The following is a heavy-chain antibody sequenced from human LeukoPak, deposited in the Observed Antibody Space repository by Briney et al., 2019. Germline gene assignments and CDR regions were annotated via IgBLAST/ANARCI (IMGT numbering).Heavy chain of an antibody. J-gene: IGHJ4*02. CDR1: GGTFSSYA. CDR3: ARSIRFGEPSNFDC. D-gene: IGHD3-10*01. Sequence: SVKVSCKASGGTFSSYAISWVRQAPGQGLEWMGRIIPIFGTANYAQRFQGRVTITTDESTSTAYMELSSLRSEDTAVYYCARSIRFGEPSNFDCWGQGTLVTVSS. CDR2: IIPIFGTA. V-gene: IGHV1-69*05.